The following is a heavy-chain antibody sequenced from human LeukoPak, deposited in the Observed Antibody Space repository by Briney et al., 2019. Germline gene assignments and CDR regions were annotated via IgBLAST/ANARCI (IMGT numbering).Heavy chain of an antibody. V-gene: IGHV4-39*01. D-gene: IGHD3-9*01. Sequence: PSETLSLTCTVSGGSISSSSYYWGWIRQPPGKGLEWIGSIYYSGSTYYNPSLKSRVTISVDTSKNQFSLKLSSVTAADTAVYYCARHGGDYDILTGYYNAYYFDYWGQGTLVTVSS. J-gene: IGHJ4*02. CDR2: IYYSGST. CDR3: ARHGGDYDILTGYYNAYYFDY. CDR1: GGSISSSSYY.